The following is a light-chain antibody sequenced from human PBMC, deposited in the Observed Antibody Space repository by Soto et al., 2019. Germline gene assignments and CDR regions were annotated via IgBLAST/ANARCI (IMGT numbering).Light chain of an antibody. CDR3: RQALQTPRT. J-gene: IGKJ1*01. Sequence: DIVMTQSPLSLPVTPGEPASISCRSSQSLLHINGYNYLDWYLQKPGQSPQLLIYLGSNRASGVPDRFSGSGSGTDFTLKISRVEAEDVGVYYFRQALQTPRTFGQGTKVEIK. CDR2: LGS. CDR1: QSLLHINGYNY. V-gene: IGKV2-28*01.